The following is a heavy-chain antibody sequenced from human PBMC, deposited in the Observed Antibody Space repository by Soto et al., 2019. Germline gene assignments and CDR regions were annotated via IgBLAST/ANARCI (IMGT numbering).Heavy chain of an antibody. CDR3: ARYSPYIVVRNPTGNQDSYGIDV. V-gene: IGHV1-69*01. CDR1: GGTFSNYT. D-gene: IGHD2-2*01. J-gene: IGHJ6*02. Sequence: QVQLVQSGAEVKKPGSSVKVFCKASGGTFSNYTISWVRQAPGQGLEWMGGIIPVFGTTDYEQKFQGRVTITADGSTSTAYMKLSSLRSADTAVYYCARYSPYIVVRNPTGNQDSYGIDVWGQGTPVTVSS. CDR2: IIPVFGTT.